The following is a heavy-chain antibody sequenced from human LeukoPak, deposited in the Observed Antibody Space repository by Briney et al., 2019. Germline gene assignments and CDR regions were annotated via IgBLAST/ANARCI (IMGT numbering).Heavy chain of an antibody. CDR2: IRSKANNYST. D-gene: IGHD2-2*01. V-gene: IGHV3-73*01. J-gene: IGHJ5*02. CDR1: GFSFSVST. CDR3: SRPLIPSAVYDDL. Sequence: PGGSLRLSCAASGFSFSVSTIHWVRQASGKGLEWVGRIRSKANNYSTAYGASVQGRFTISRDDSNNTAYLVMNSLKAEDTAVYYCSRPLIPSAVYDDLWGLGTLVTVPS.